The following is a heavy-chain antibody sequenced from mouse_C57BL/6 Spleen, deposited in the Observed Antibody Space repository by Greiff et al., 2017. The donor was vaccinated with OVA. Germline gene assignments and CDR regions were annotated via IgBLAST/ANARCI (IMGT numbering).Heavy chain of an antibody. Sequence: QVQLQQPGAELVKPGASVKLSCKASGYTFTSYWMQWVKQRPGQGLEWIGEIEPSDSYTNYNQKFKGKATLTVDTSSSTAYMQLSSLTSEDSAVYYCARVTTVVGAYYAMDYWGQGTSVTVSS. CDR1: GYTFTSYW. CDR2: IEPSDSYT. V-gene: IGHV1-50*01. J-gene: IGHJ4*01. CDR3: ARVTTVVGAYYAMDY. D-gene: IGHD1-1*01.